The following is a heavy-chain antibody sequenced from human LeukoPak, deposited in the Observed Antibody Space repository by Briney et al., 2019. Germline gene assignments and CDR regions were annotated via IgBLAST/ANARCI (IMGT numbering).Heavy chain of an antibody. Sequence: GGSLRLSCAASGFTFSSYSMNWVRQAPGKGLEWVSYISRSSSSIYYADSVKGRFTISRDNAKNSLYLQMTSLRSDDTAFYYCAKEVPHYLAYCGGDCYSRYFQHWGQGTLVTVSS. CDR2: ISRSSSSI. CDR1: GFTFSSYS. J-gene: IGHJ1*01. V-gene: IGHV3-48*01. D-gene: IGHD2-21*01. CDR3: AKEVPHYLAYCGGDCYSRYFQH.